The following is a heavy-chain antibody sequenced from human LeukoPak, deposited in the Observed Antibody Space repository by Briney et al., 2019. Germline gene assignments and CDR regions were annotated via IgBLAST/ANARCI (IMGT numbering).Heavy chain of an antibody. V-gene: IGHV3-73*01. D-gene: IGHD1-7*01. CDR1: GFTFSTSA. Sequence: GGSLRLSCAASGFTFSTSAIYWVRQASGKGLEWVGRIRSQANNYATAYAESVKGRFTISRDDSKNMAYLQMNSLKTEDTAVYYCAGSGAHRTIFDYWGQGTLVTVSS. CDR2: IRSQANNYAT. J-gene: IGHJ4*02. CDR3: AGSGAHRTIFDY.